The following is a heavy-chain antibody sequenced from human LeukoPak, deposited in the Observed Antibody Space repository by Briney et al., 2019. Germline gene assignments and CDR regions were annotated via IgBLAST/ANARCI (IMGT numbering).Heavy chain of an antibody. D-gene: IGHD3-22*01. CDR1: GITFRSYW. CDR2: IKQDGSEK. Sequence: GGSLRLSCAASGITFRSYWMSWIRQAPGKGPEWVANIKQDGSEKYYVDSVKGRFTISRDNAKNSLYLQMNSLRAEDTAVYYCARVLYDSSGFYSGAFDYWGQGTLVTVSS. V-gene: IGHV3-7*03. CDR3: ARVLYDSSGFYSGAFDY. J-gene: IGHJ4*02.